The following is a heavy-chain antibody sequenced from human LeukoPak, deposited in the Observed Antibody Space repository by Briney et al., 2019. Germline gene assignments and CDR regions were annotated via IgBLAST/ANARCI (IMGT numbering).Heavy chain of an antibody. D-gene: IGHD1-26*01. Sequence: ASVKVSCKASGGSFSSYAISWVREAPGQGLEWMGGIITIFGTANYAQKFQGRVTITTDESTSTAYMELISLRSEDTAVYYCARSNIVGATTFDYRGQGTLVTVSS. CDR3: ARSNIVGATTFDY. J-gene: IGHJ4*02. CDR1: GGSFSSYA. CDR2: IITIFGTA. V-gene: IGHV1-69*05.